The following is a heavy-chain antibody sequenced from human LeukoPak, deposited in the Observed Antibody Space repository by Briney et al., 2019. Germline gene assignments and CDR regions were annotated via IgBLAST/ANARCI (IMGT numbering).Heavy chain of an antibody. CDR1: GFTFSSYG. J-gene: IGHJ4*02. CDR2: ISYDGSNK. Sequence: PGGSLRLSCAASGFTFSSYGMHWVRQAPGKGLEWVAVISYDGSNKYYADSVKGRFTISRDNSKNTLYLQMNSLRAEDTAMYYCAKPVGKYSSSWYSLGYWGQGTLVTVSS. V-gene: IGHV3-30*18. CDR3: AKPVGKYSSSWYSLGY. D-gene: IGHD6-13*01.